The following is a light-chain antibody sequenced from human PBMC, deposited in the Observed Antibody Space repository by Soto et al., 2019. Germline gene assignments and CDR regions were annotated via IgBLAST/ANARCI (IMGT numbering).Light chain of an antibody. V-gene: IGLV2-23*01. Sequence: QSVLTQPASVSGSPGQSITISCTGTSSDVGSYNLVSWYQQHPGKAPKLMIYEGSKRPSGGSNRFSGSKSGNTASLTISGLQAEDEADYYCCSYAGGSTLVFGGGTKVTVL. J-gene: IGLJ2*01. CDR1: SSDVGSYNL. CDR3: CSYAGGSTLV. CDR2: EGS.